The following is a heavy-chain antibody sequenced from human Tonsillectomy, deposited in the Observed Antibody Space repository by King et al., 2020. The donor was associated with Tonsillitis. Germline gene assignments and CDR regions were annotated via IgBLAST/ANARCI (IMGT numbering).Heavy chain of an antibody. V-gene: IGHV3-21*06. CDR1: GFTFSSYS. CDR2: ISSSSSYI. J-gene: IGHJ6*02. CDR3: ARELAASGFYYGMDV. Sequence: VQLVESGGGLVKPGGSLRLSCAASGFTFSSYSMCWVRQAPGKGLEWVSFISSSSSYIYYADSVKGRFTISRDNAKNSLYLQMNSLRAEDTAGYYCARELAASGFYYGMDVWGQGTTVTVSS. D-gene: IGHD3-22*01.